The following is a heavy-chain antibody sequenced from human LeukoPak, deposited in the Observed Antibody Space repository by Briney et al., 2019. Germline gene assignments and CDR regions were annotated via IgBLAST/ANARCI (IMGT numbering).Heavy chain of an antibody. CDR2: IYTSGST. V-gene: IGHV4-4*07. J-gene: IGHJ6*03. Sequence: KASETLSLTCTVSGGSISSYYWSWIRQPAGKGLEWIGRIYTSGSTNYNPSLKSRVTMSVDTSKNQFSLKLSSVTAADTAVYYCARDLEIVVPPLYYYYYMDVWGKGTTVTVSS. D-gene: IGHD3-22*01. CDR1: GGSISSYY. CDR3: ARDLEIVVPPLYYYYYMDV.